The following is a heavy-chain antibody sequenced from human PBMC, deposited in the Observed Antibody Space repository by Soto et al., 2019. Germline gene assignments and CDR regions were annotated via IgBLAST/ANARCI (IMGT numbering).Heavy chain of an antibody. D-gene: IGHD4-17*01. V-gene: IGHV3-23*01. Sequence: PGGSLRLSCAASGFPFDDYGMTWVRQAPGKGLEWVSTISESGGSTYYADSVKGRFTISRDNSKNTLYLQMNSLTAEDTALYYCANPVTTGSWGRGTLVTVSS. CDR2: ISESGGST. CDR3: ANPVTTGS. CDR1: GFPFDDYG. J-gene: IGHJ5*02.